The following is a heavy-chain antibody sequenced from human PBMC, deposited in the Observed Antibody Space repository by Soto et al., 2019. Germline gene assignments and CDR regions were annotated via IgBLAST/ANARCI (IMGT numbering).Heavy chain of an antibody. CDR1: GYTFSNYW. J-gene: IGHJ3*02. CDR2: IYPDDSDT. CDR3: ARHSRNYFANDAFDI. D-gene: IGHD1-7*01. V-gene: IGHV5-51*01. Sequence: GESLKISCKGSGYTFSNYWIAWVRQMPGKGLEWMGIIYPDDSDTRYSPSFQGQVTISADKSITTAYLQRSSLKASDTAMYYCARHSRNYFANDAFDIWGQGTMVTVSS.